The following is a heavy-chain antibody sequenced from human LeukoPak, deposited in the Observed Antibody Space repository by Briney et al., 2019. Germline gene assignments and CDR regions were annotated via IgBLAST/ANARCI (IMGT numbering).Heavy chain of an antibody. CDR3: ARQKCTSTSCLTKNAFDI. D-gene: IGHD2-2*01. CDR2: IYTSGST. V-gene: IGHV4-4*09. J-gene: IGHJ3*02. Sequence: SETLSLTCTVSGSISSYYWSWIRQPPRKGLEWIGYIYTSGSTNYNPSLKSRVTISVDTSKNQFSLDLSSVTAADRAVYYCARQKCTSTSCLTKNAFDIWGQGTMVTVSS. CDR1: GSISSYY.